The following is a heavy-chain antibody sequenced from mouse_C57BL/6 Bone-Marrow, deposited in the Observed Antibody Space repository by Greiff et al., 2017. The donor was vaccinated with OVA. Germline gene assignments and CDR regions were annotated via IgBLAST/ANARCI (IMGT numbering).Heavy chain of an antibody. CDR2: IDPSDSYT. Sequence: QVQLQQSGAELVMPGASVKLSCKASGYTFTSYWMHWVKQRPGQGLEWIGEIDPSDSYTNYNQKFKGKSTLTVDKSSSTAYMQLSSLTSEDSAVYYCARDGRDFDYWGQGTTLTVSS. CDR1: GYTFTSYW. J-gene: IGHJ2*01. V-gene: IGHV1-69*01. CDR3: ARDGRDFDY.